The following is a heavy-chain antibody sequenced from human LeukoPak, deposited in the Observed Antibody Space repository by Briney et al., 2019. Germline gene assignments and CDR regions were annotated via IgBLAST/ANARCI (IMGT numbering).Heavy chain of an antibody. CDR3: ARVDYPYGSGTKLGDY. V-gene: IGHV1-46*01. D-gene: IGHD3-10*01. Sequence: ASVKVSCKASRYTFTGYYMHWVRQAPGQGLEWMGIINPSGGSTSYAQKFQGRVTMTRDTSTSTVYMELSSLRSEDTAVYYCARVDYPYGSGTKLGDYWGQGTLVTVSS. CDR1: RYTFTGYY. CDR2: INPSGGST. J-gene: IGHJ4*02.